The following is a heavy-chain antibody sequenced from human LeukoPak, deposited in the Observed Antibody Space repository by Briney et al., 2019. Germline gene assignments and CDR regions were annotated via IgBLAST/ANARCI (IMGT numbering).Heavy chain of an antibody. Sequence: PSETLSLTCTVSGGSISSYHWSWIRQPPGKGLEWIGYIHYSGSTNYNPSLKSRVTISVDTSKNQFSLNLSSVTAADTAVYYCARVDYYDRSGAFDIWGQGTMVTVSS. V-gene: IGHV4-59*01. D-gene: IGHD3-22*01. CDR1: GGSISSYH. CDR2: IHYSGST. J-gene: IGHJ3*02. CDR3: ARVDYYDRSGAFDI.